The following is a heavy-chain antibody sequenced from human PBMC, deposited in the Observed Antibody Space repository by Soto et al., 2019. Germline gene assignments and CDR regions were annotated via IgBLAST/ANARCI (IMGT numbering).Heavy chain of an antibody. V-gene: IGHV4-34*01. D-gene: IGHD4-17*01. CDR3: ASTTVTTSFYLDY. CDR1: GWSVSGYY. Sequence: AETLSLTCAVYGWSVSGYYWSWIRQPPGKGLEWIGEINHSGSTNYNPSLKSRVTISVDTSKNQFSLKLSSVTAADTAVYYCASTTVTTSFYLDYWGQGTLVTVSS. J-gene: IGHJ4*02. CDR2: INHSGST.